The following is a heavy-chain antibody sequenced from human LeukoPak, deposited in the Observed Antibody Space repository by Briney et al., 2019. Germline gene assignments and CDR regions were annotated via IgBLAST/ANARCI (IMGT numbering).Heavy chain of an antibody. Sequence: PGGSLRLSCAASGFTFNYFWMHWVRQVPGKGPVWVSGINNGGTATYYADSVKGRFTISRDNAKNTVYLQMNGLRAEDPSVYFCATVSEYWGQGILVTVSS. CDR2: INNGGTAT. V-gene: IGHV3-74*01. CDR3: ATVSEY. J-gene: IGHJ4*02. CDR1: GFTFNYFW.